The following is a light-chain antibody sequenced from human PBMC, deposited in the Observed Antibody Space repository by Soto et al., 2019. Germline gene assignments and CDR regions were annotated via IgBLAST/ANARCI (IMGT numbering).Light chain of an antibody. V-gene: IGLV2-14*01. J-gene: IGLJ1*01. CDR1: SGDIGSYNR. CDR2: EVT. Sequence: QSVLTQPASVSGSLGQSITISCTGTSGDIGSYNRVSWYQQHPGKAPKLIIYEVTDRPPGVSNRFSGSKSGNTASLTISGLQAEDEAEYYCSSYTNINTRACVFGTGTKVTVL. CDR3: SSYTNINTRACV.